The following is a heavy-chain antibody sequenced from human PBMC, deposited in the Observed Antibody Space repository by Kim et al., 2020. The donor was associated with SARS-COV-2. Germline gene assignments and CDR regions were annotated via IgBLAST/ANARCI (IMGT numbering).Heavy chain of an antibody. J-gene: IGHJ6*02. CDR3: ARVSAYYYDSSGPFNV. Sequence: SETLSLTCTVSGGSISSYYWSWIRQPPGKGLEWIGYIYYSGSTNYNPSLKSRVTISVDTSKNQFSLKLCSVTAADTAVYYCARVSAYYYDSSGPFNVWGQGTTVTVSS. V-gene: IGHV4-59*01. D-gene: IGHD3-22*01. CDR2: IYYSGST. CDR1: GGSISSYY.